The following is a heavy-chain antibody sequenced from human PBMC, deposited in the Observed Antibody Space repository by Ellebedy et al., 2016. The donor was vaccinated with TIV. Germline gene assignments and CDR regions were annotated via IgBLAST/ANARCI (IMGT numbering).Heavy chain of an antibody. CDR1: GGSISSYY. Sequence: MPSETLSLTCTVSGGSISSYYWSWIRQPPGKGLEWIGYIYYSGTTNYNPSLKSRVIISVDTSKNQFSLKLSSVTAADTAVYYCARMGPGETFDYWGQGTLVTVSS. CDR2: IYYSGTT. V-gene: IGHV4-59*12. D-gene: IGHD2-21*01. CDR3: ARMGPGETFDY. J-gene: IGHJ4*02.